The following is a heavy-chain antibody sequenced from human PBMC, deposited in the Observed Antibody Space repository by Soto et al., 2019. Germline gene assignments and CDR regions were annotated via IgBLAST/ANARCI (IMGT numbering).Heavy chain of an antibody. CDR1: GNSFNNW. V-gene: IGHV5-51*01. Sequence: GESLKISCKGLGNSFNNWIGWVRQMPGKGLEWVGIIYPGDSDTRYSPSFQGQVTISADKSFTTVYLQWNSLKASDTAICYCARPGYYDSSGFFNFDHWGQGTLVTVSS. CDR2: IYPGDSDT. J-gene: IGHJ4*02. CDR3: ARPGYYDSSGFFNFDH. D-gene: IGHD3-22*01.